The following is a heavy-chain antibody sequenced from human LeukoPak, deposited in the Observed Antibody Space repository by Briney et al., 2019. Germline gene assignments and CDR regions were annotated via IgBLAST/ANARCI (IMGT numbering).Heavy chain of an antibody. J-gene: IGHJ5*02. CDR2: INHSGST. CDR1: GGSFSGYY. D-gene: IGHD6-19*01. CDR3: ATDSSGWLGRWFDP. Sequence: PSETLSLTCAVYGGSFSGYYWSWIRQPPGKGLEWIGEINHSGSTNYNPSLKSRVTISVDTSKNQFSLKLSSVTAADTAVYYCATDSSGWLGRWFDPWGQGTLVTVSS. V-gene: IGHV4-34*01.